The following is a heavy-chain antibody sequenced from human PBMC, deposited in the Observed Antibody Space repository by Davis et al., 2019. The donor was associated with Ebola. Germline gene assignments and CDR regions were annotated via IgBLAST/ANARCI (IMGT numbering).Heavy chain of an antibody. J-gene: IGHJ4*02. Sequence: SQTLSLTCAISGDSVSSNTAAWHWIRQSPSRGLEWLGRTYYRSKWYNDYAVSVKSRMTINPDTSKNQFSLQLNSVTPEDTAVYYCARFGGYDYVDYWGQGTLVTVSS. CDR1: GDSVSSNTAA. V-gene: IGHV6-1*01. CDR3: ARFGGYDYVDY. CDR2: TYYRSKWYN. D-gene: IGHD5-12*01.